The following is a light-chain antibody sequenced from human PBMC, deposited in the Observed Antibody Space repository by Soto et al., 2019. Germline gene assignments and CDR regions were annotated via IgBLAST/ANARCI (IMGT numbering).Light chain of an antibody. CDR1: QSVGSNY. CDR3: QQYSSSSYT. J-gene: IGKJ2*01. CDR2: GAS. V-gene: IGKV3-20*01. Sequence: EIVLTQSPGTVSLSPGESATLSCRASQSVGSNYLAWYQQKPGQAPRLLIYGASFRATGIPDRFSGSVSGTDFTLSISRLEPEDFAVYYCQQYSSSSYTFGQGTKLEIK.